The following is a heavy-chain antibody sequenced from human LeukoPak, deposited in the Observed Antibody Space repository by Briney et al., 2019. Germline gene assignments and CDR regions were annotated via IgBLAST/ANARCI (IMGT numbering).Heavy chain of an antibody. D-gene: IGHD5-12*01. Sequence: SETLSLTCTVSGGSMRSYYWGWIRQPAGEGLEWIGRIYPSGNTYYNPSLQSRVTMSVDTSKNHLSLNLSSVTAADTAVYYCARVGYSGSDSVDYYHYFGMDVWGQGTSVTVSS. CDR1: GGSMRSYY. CDR3: ARVGYSGSDSVDYYHYFGMDV. J-gene: IGHJ6*02. CDR2: IYPSGNT. V-gene: IGHV4-4*07.